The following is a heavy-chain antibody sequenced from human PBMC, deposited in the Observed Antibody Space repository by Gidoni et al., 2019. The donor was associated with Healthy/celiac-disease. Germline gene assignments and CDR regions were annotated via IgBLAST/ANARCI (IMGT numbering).Heavy chain of an antibody. CDR1: GFNFSSYS. V-gene: IGHV3-21*01. Sequence: EVQLVESGGGLVKPGGSLRLSCAASGFNFSSYSMNWVRKAPGKGLEWVSSIRSSSSYIYYADSVKGRFTISRDNAKNSLYLQMNSLRAEDTAVYYCARDREVDYWGQGTLVTVSS. CDR3: ARDREVDY. CDR2: IRSSSSYI. D-gene: IGHD1-26*01. J-gene: IGHJ4*02.